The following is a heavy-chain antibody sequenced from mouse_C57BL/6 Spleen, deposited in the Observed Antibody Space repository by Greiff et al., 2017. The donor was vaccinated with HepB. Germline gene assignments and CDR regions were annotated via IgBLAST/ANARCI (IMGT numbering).Heavy chain of an antibody. J-gene: IGHJ2*01. D-gene: IGHD1-1*01. CDR3: ARAPVEDYFDY. Sequence: EVQVVESEGGLVQPGSSMKLSCTASGFTFSDYYMAWVRQVPEKGLEWVANINYDGSSTYYLDSLKSRFIISRDNAKNILYLQMSSLKSEDTATYYCARAPVEDYFDYWGQGTTLTVSS. V-gene: IGHV5-16*01. CDR2: INYDGSST. CDR1: GFTFSDYY.